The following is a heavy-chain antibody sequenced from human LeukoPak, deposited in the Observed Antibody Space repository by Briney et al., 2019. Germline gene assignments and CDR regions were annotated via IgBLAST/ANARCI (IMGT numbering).Heavy chain of an antibody. Sequence: GESLKISCKTSGYSFTTYWIGWVRQMPGKGLEWLGIIYPADSDTTYSPSFQGQVTISADKSISPAYLRWSSLKASDTAVYYCARHVVVYSSTWYPDYWGQGTLVTVSS. J-gene: IGHJ4*02. V-gene: IGHV5-51*01. CDR3: ARHVVVYSSTWYPDY. CDR2: IYPADSDT. CDR1: GYSFTTYW. D-gene: IGHD6-13*01.